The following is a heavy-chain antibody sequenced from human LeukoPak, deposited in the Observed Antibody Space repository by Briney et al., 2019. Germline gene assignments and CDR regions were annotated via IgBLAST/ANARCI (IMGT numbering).Heavy chain of an antibody. V-gene: IGHV3-53*01. J-gene: IGHJ4*02. Sequence: GGSLRLSCAASGFTFSSNYMSWVRQAPGKGLEWVSVIYSGGNTYYADSVKGRFTISRDNSKNTLYLQMNSLRAEDTAVYYCARGSRGGDCELDYWGQGTLVTVSS. D-gene: IGHD2-21*02. CDR3: ARGSRGGDCELDY. CDR1: GFTFSSNY. CDR2: IYSGGNT.